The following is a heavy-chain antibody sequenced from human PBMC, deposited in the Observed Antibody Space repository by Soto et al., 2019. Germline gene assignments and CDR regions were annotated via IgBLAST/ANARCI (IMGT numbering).Heavy chain of an antibody. CDR1: GFTFSSYA. CDR2: ISYDGSNK. V-gene: IGHV3-30-3*01. Sequence: GGSLRLSCAASGFTFSSYAMHWVRQAPGKGLEWVAVISYDGSNKYYADSVKGRFTISRDNSKNTLYLQMNSLRAEDTAVYYCASDLGGMDVWGQGTTVTVSS. CDR3: ASDLGGMDV. D-gene: IGHD3-16*01. J-gene: IGHJ6*02.